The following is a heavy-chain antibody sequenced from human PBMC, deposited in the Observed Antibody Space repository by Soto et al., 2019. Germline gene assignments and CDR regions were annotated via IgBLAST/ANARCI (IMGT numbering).Heavy chain of an antibody. D-gene: IGHD3-22*01. CDR1: GFTFSSYA. Sequence: GGSLRLSCAASGFTFSSYAMHWVRQAPGKGLEWVAVISYDGSNKYYADTVKGRFTISRDNSKNTLYLQMNSLRAEDTAVYYCARGRFESYYDSSGYPPIYYYYYGMDVWGQGTTVTVSS. CDR3: ARGRFESYYDSSGYPPIYYYYYGMDV. V-gene: IGHV3-30-3*01. CDR2: ISYDGSNK. J-gene: IGHJ6*02.